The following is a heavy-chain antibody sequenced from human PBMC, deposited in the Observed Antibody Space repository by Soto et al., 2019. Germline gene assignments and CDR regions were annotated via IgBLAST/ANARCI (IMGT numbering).Heavy chain of an antibody. D-gene: IGHD4-17*01. CDR2: INHSGST. J-gene: IGHJ4*02. CDR1: GGSFSGYY. Sequence: SETLSLTCAVYGGSFSGYYWTWIRQPPGTGLEWIGEINHSGSTYYNPSLKSRVTISVDTSKNQFSLKLSSVTAADTAVYYCARGSPHDYGDYGAFDYWGQGTLVTVSS. V-gene: IGHV4-34*01. CDR3: ARGSPHDYGDYGAFDY.